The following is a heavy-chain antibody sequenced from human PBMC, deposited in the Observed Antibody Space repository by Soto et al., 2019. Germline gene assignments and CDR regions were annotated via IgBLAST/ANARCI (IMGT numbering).Heavy chain of an antibody. D-gene: IGHD3-22*01. CDR2: IDPSDSYT. V-gene: IGHV5-10-1*01. Sequence: GESLKISCKGSGYSFTSYWISWVRQMPGKGLEWMGRIDPSDSYTNYSPSFQGHVTISADKSISTAYLQWSSLKASDTAMYYCARQMAYYDSSGYYHAGYFDYWGQGTLVTV. CDR1: GYSFTSYW. CDR3: ARQMAYYDSSGYYHAGYFDY. J-gene: IGHJ4*02.